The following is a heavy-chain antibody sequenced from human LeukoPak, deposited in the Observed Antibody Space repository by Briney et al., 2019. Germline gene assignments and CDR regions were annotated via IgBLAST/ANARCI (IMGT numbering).Heavy chain of an antibody. CDR3: AKAGAATVRGALIDY. Sequence: PGGSLRLSCAASGFTFDDYAMHWVRQAPGKGLEWVSGISWNSGSIGYADSVKGRFTISRDNAKNSLYLQMNSLRAEDMALYYCAKAGAATVRGALIDYWGQGTLVTVSS. J-gene: IGHJ4*02. V-gene: IGHV3-9*03. CDR2: ISWNSGSI. D-gene: IGHD6-25*01. CDR1: GFTFDDYA.